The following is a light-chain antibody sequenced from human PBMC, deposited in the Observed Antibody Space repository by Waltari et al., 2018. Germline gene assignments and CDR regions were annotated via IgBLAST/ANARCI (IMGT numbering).Light chain of an antibody. J-gene: IGKJ2*01. CDR1: QDVTTS. V-gene: IGKV1-33*01. CDR2: EAS. CDR3: QHYHTLPYT. Sequence: DIQMTQSPSSLSAAVGDRVTITCQTTQDVTTSLSWFQQKPGKATQLLIYEASTLQSGVPSRFSGSGSGTSFSFTITSLQPEDSATYYCQHYHTLPYTFGRGTKLQIK.